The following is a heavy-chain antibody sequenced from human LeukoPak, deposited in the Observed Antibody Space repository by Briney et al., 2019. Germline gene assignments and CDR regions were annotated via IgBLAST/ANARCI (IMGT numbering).Heavy chain of an antibody. CDR1: GGTFSSYG. CDR2: IIRISGTA. CDR3: GRGGLAAAGHNWFDP. V-gene: IGHV1-69*05. Sequence: ASVKVSCKASGGTFSSYGIGWVRQAPGQGLEWMGEIIRISGTANYAQKFQGRVTITTDESTSTAYMELKSLRSEDTAVYYCGRGGLAAAGHNWFDPWGQGTLVTVSS. D-gene: IGHD6-13*01. J-gene: IGHJ5*02.